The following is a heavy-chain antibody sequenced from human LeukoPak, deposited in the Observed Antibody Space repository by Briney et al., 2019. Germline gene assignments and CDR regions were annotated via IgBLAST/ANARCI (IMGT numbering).Heavy chain of an antibody. Sequence: PSETLSLTCAVYGGSFSGYYWSWIRQPPGKGLDWIGEIIHSGSTNYNPSLKSRVTISVDTSKNQFSLKLSSVTAADTAVYYCARDFNILTGSSDYGMDVWGQGTTVTVSS. CDR3: ARDFNILTGSSDYGMDV. D-gene: IGHD3-9*01. CDR1: GGSFSGYY. V-gene: IGHV4-34*12. J-gene: IGHJ6*02. CDR2: IIHSGST.